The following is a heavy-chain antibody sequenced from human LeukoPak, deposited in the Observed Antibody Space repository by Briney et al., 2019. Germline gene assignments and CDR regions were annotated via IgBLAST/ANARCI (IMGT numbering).Heavy chain of an antibody. CDR1: GGSFSGYY. D-gene: IGHD3-16*02. Sequence: SETLSLTCAVYGGSFSGYYWSWIRQPPGKGLEWIGEINHSGSTNYNPSLKSRVTISVDPSKNQFSLKLSSVAAADTAVYYCARGLTFGGVIVMYYFDYWGQGTLVTVSS. J-gene: IGHJ4*02. CDR2: INHSGST. CDR3: ARGLTFGGVIVMYYFDY. V-gene: IGHV4-34*01.